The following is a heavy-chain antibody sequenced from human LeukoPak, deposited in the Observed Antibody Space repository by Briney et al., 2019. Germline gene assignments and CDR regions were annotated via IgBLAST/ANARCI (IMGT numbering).Heavy chain of an antibody. CDR2: INPNSGGT. CDR3: VRLVAGLYYMDV. D-gene: IGHD6-19*01. Sequence: ASVKVSCKASGYTFTGYYIHWVRQAPGQGLEWMGWINPNSGGTNYAQKFQGRVTMTRDTSISTAYMELSRLRSDDTAVYYCVRLVAGLYYMDVWGKGTTVTVSS. CDR1: GYTFTGYY. J-gene: IGHJ6*03. V-gene: IGHV1-2*02.